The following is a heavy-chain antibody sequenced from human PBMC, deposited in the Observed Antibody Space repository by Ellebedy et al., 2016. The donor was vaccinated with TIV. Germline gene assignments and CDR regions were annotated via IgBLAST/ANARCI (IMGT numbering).Heavy chain of an antibody. CDR3: AKDRTPGDGYWVFDF. V-gene: IGHV3-23*01. D-gene: IGHD5-18*01. Sequence: PGGSLRLSCAASGFTFSSYAMSWVRQAPGKGLEWVSTISSTGSRTYYADSVEGRFTISRDNSKSTLDLQMSSLRAEDTAVYYCAKDRTPGDGYWVFDFWGQGTLVTVST. CDR2: ISSTGSRT. CDR1: GFTFSSYA. J-gene: IGHJ4*02.